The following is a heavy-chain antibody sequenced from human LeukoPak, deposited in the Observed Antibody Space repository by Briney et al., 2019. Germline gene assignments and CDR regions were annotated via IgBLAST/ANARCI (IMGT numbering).Heavy chain of an antibody. Sequence: PGGSLRLSCAASGFTFDDYAMHWVRQAPGKGLEWVSLISWDGGSTYYADSVKGRFTISRDNSKSSLYLQMNSLRTEDTALYYCAKDKQRIAAAGAFDYWGQGTLVTVSS. J-gene: IGHJ4*02. CDR1: GFTFDDYA. CDR2: ISWDGGST. CDR3: AKDKQRIAAAGAFDY. D-gene: IGHD6-13*01. V-gene: IGHV3-43*01.